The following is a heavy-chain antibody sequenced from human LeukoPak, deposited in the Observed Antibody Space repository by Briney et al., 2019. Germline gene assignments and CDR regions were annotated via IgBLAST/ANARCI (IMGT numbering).Heavy chain of an antibody. V-gene: IGHV4-34*01. Sequence: PSETLSLTCAVYGGSFSGYYWSWIRQPPGKGLEWIGEINHSGSTNYNPSLKSRVTISVDTSKNQFSLKLSSVTAADTAVYYCARVNYYDSSGYLDWGQGTLVTVSS. CDR3: ARVNYYDSSGYLD. CDR2: INHSGST. CDR1: GGSFSGYY. J-gene: IGHJ4*02. D-gene: IGHD3-22*01.